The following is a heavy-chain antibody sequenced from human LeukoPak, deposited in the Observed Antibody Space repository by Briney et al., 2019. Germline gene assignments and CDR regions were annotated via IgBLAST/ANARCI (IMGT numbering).Heavy chain of an antibody. CDR1: GYTFSNYD. J-gene: IGHJ4*02. CDR2: NNPKSGNT. CDR3: ARGRGIAEFSI. V-gene: IGHV1-8*02. Sequence: ASVKVSCKASGYTFSNYDINWVRQATGQGLEWIGWNNPKSGNTGYAEKFQGRVTMTRVNANNTAYMELTSLTFDDTAVYYCARGRGIAEFSIWGQGALVTVSS. D-gene: IGHD3-10*01.